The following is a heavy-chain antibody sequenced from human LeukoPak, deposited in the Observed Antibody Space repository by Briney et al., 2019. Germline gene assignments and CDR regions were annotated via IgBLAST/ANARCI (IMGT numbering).Heavy chain of an antibody. J-gene: IGHJ4*02. CDR3: AKMGGGFGSGSSALNSFDY. V-gene: IGHV3-23*01. CDR1: GFTFSNYG. D-gene: IGHD3-10*01. Sequence: PGGSLRLSCAASGFTFSNYGMSWVRQAPGKGLEWVSTFSGSGGSTYYADSVKGRFTISRDDSKDTLYLQMNSLRAEDTAVYFCAKMGGGFGSGSSALNSFDYWGQGTLVTVSS. CDR2: FSGSGGST.